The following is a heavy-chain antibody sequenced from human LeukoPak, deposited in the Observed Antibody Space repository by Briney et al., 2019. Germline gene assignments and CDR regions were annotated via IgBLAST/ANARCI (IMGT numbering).Heavy chain of an antibody. CDR3: ARGAAASQTRDY. D-gene: IGHD6-13*01. CDR1: GYTFTGYY. J-gene: IGHJ4*02. V-gene: IGHV1-2*06. CDR2: INPNSGDR. Sequence: ASVTVSCKASGYTFTGYYIHWVRQAPGQGLEWMGRINPNSGDRNYAQKFQGRVTMTRDTSISAAYMELSSLRSGDTAENCYARGAAASQTRDYWGQGTLVTVSS.